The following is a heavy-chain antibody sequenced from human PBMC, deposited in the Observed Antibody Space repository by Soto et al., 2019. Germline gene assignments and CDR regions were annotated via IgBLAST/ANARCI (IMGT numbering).Heavy chain of an antibody. CDR3: AREDIVENWFDP. CDR2: IYYSGST. Sequence: TSETLSLTCTVSGGSISSYYWSWIRQPPGKGLEWIGYIYYSGSTNYNPSLKSRVTISVDTSKNQFSLKLSSVTAADTAVYYCAREDIVENWFDPWGQGTLVTVSS. CDR1: GGSISSYY. J-gene: IGHJ5*02. V-gene: IGHV4-59*01. D-gene: IGHD5-12*01.